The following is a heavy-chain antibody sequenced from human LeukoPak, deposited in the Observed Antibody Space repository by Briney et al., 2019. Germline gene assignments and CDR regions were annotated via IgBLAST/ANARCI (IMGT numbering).Heavy chain of an antibody. CDR2: INPNSGGT. Sequence: ASVKVSCKASGYTFTGYYMHWVRQAPGQGLEWMGWINPNSGGTNYAQKFQGRVTMTRDTSISTAYMELSRLRSDDTAVCYCARDQLRLDEDYGDYVYYFDYWGQGTLVTVSS. D-gene: IGHD4-17*01. CDR3: ARDQLRLDEDYGDYVYYFDY. CDR1: GYTFTGYY. J-gene: IGHJ4*02. V-gene: IGHV1-2*02.